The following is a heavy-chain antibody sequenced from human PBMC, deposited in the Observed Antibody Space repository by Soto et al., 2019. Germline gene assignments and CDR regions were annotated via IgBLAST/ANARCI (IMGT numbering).Heavy chain of an antibody. D-gene: IGHD5-18*01. Sequence: GESLKISCKGSGYSFTSYWIGWVRQMPGKGLEWMGIIYPGDSDTRYSPSFQGQVTISADKSISTAYPQWSSLKASDTAMYYCARHNRGYSYGYNYYGMDVWGQGTTVTVSS. CDR1: GYSFTSYW. V-gene: IGHV5-51*01. CDR3: ARHNRGYSYGYNYYGMDV. CDR2: IYPGDSDT. J-gene: IGHJ6*02.